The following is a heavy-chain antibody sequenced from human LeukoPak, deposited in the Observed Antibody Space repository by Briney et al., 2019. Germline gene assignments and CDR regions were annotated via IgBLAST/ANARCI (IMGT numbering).Heavy chain of an antibody. J-gene: IGHJ3*02. V-gene: IGHV3-48*04. CDR1: GFNFSTYS. Sequence: PGGSLRLSCAASGFNFSTYSMNWVRQASGKGLEWVSYISTSTSTIYYADSVKGRFTISRDNAKKSLYLQMNSLRAEDSALHYCARDYRSSSGRAFDIWGQGTMVTVSS. CDR2: ISTSTSTI. CDR3: ARDYRSSSGRAFDI. D-gene: IGHD6-13*01.